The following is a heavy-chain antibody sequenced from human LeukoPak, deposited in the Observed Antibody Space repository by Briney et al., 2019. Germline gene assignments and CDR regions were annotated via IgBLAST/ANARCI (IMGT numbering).Heavy chain of an antibody. CDR1: GFTFSSYV. CDR2: ISYDGSNE. J-gene: IGHJ4*02. D-gene: IGHD3-10*01. Sequence: GRSLRLSCAASGFTFSSYVMHWVRQAPGKGLEWVAIISYDGSNEYYADSVKGRFTISRDNAKNSLYLQMNSLRAEDTALYYCAKEVSGYYGSGSYRGEYYFDYWGQGTLVTVSS. V-gene: IGHV3-30*04. CDR3: AKEVSGYYGSGSYRGEYYFDY.